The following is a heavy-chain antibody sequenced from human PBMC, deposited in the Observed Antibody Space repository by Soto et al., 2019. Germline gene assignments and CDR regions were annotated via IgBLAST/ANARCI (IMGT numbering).Heavy chain of an antibody. Sequence: ASVKVACKASGYTFTSYYMHWVRQAPGQGLEWMGIINPSGGSTSYAQKFQGRVTMTRDTSTSTVYMELSSLRSEDTAVYYCARDYYGSGSYYYFVYWGQGTLVTVSS. V-gene: IGHV1-46*01. J-gene: IGHJ4*02. CDR3: ARDYYGSGSYYYFVY. CDR2: INPSGGST. CDR1: GYTFTSYY. D-gene: IGHD3-10*01.